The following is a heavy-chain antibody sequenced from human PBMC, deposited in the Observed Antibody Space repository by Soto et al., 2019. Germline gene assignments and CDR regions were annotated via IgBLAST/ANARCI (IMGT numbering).Heavy chain of an antibody. V-gene: IGHV1-58*01. CDR3: AREDYDSSGYYSGWFDP. CDR1: GFTFTSSA. Sequence: SVKVSCKASGFTFTSSAVQWVRQARGQRLEWKGRIVVGSGNTNYAQKFQERVTITRDMSTSTAYMELSSLRSEDTAVYYCAREDYDSSGYYSGWFDPWGQGTLVT. J-gene: IGHJ5*02. CDR2: IVVGSGNT. D-gene: IGHD3-22*01.